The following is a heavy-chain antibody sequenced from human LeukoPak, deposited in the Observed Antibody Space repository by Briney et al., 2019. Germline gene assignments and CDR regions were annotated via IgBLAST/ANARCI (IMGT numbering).Heavy chain of an antibody. Sequence: SETLSLTCTVSGGSISSDYWSWIRQPAGKGLEWIGRIYSRGSTNYNPSLKSRVTMSADKSKNQFSLKLSSVTAADTAVYYCARARYYDSSGYYYWGQGTLVTVSS. D-gene: IGHD3-22*01. V-gene: IGHV4-4*07. CDR1: GGSISSDY. CDR3: ARARYYDSSGYYY. J-gene: IGHJ4*02. CDR2: IYSRGST.